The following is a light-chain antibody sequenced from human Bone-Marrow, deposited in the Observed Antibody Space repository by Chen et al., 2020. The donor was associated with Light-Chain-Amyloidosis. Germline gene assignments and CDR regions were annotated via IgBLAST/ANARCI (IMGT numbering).Light chain of an antibody. CDR1: TSNIGTYT. CDR3: VAWDDSLNGVV. V-gene: IGLV1-44*01. J-gene: IGLJ2*01. Sequence: QSVLTQPPSTSGTPGQRVTISCSGSTSNIGTYTVNWYRQVPGTAPRLLIQSDNQRPSGVPDRFSGSKSGTSASLAISWLQSEDEADYYCVAWDDSLNGVVFGGGTKLTVL. CDR2: SDN.